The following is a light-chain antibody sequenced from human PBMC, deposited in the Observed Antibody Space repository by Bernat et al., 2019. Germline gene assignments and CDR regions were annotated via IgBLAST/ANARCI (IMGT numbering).Light chain of an antibody. Sequence: DVVLTQSPLSLPVTLGQPASISCRSSQTLVDSDGNSYLNWFHQRPGQSPRRLIYQVSKRDSGVPDRFTGSGAGTEFTLKISRVETEDVGIYFCMQGTRWPPTFGPGTKVDF. CDR3: MQGTRWPPT. CDR1: QTLVDSDGNSY. V-gene: IGKV2-30*01. CDR2: QVS. J-gene: IGKJ3*01.